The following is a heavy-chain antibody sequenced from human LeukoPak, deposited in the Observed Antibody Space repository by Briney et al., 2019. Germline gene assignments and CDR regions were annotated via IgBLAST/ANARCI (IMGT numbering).Heavy chain of an antibody. J-gene: IGHJ5*01. D-gene: IGHD3-10*01. CDR2: IYYTGAT. CDR1: GGSVSSGSDF. CDR3: AVLWLGGLYSWVDP. Sequence: SETLSLTCTVSGGSVSSGSDFWSWIRHPPGKGLEGIGHIYYTGATNYNPSLSTRVTISLDTSKNKFSLKLNSVTAADTAVYYCAVLWLGGLYSWVDPWGQGHLVTVSS. V-gene: IGHV4-61*01.